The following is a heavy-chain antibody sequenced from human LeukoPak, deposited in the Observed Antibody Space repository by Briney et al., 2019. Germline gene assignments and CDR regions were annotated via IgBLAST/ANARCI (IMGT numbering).Heavy chain of an antibody. V-gene: IGHV4-59*08. D-gene: IGHD3-22*01. CDR2: IYYSGST. J-gene: IGHJ5*02. CDR1: GGSISSYY. Sequence: PSETLSLTCTVSGGSISSYYWSWIRQPPGKGLEWIGYIYYSGSTNYNPSLKSRVTISVDTSKNQFSLKLSSVTAADTAVYYCARQGGITMIVSNWFDPWGQGTLVTASS. CDR3: ARQGGITMIVSNWFDP.